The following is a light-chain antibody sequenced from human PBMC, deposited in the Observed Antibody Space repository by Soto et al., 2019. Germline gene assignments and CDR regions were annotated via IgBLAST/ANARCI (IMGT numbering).Light chain of an antibody. CDR3: QSYDSSLSGWV. V-gene: IGLV1-40*01. J-gene: IGLJ3*02. CDR1: SCNIGAGYD. CDR2: GNS. Sequence: QSVLTQPPSVSGAPGQRVTISCTGSSCNIGAGYDVHWYQQLPGTAPKLLIYGNSNRPSGVPDRFSGSKSGTSASLAITGLHAEDEDDYYCQSYDSSLSGWVFGGGTKLTVL.